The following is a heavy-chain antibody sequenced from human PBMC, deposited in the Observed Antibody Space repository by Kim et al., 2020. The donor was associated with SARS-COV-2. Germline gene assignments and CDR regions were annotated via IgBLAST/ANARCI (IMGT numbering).Heavy chain of an antibody. Sequence: GGSLRLSCAASGFTFSSYAMHWVRQAPGKGLEWVAVISYDGSNKYYADSVKGRFTISRDNSKNTLYLQMNSLRAEDTAVYYCAGGGEPDYWGQGTLVTVSS. V-gene: IGHV3-30-3*01. CDR3: AGGGEPDY. J-gene: IGHJ4*02. CDR2: ISYDGSNK. CDR1: GFTFSSYA. D-gene: IGHD2-21*01.